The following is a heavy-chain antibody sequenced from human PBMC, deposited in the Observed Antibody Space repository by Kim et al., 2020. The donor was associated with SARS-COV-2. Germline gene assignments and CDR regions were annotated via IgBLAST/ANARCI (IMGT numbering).Heavy chain of an antibody. CDR3: ARDSYSGYDFYYYYGMDV. V-gene: IGHV3-21*01. J-gene: IGHJ6*02. CDR1: GFTFSSYS. Sequence: GGSLRLSCAASGFTFSSYSMNWVRQAPGKGLEWVSSISSSSSYIYYADSVKGRFTISRDNAKNSLYLQMNSLRAEDTAVYYCARDSYSGYDFYYYYGMDVWGQGAKVTVSS. CDR2: ISSSSSYI. D-gene: IGHD5-12*01.